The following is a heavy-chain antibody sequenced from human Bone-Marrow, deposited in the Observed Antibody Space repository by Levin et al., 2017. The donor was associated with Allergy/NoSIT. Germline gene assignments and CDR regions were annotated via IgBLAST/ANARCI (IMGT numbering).Heavy chain of an antibody. D-gene: IGHD3-10*01. J-gene: IGHJ4*02. CDR2: LSASGSST. V-gene: IGHV3-23*01. CDR3: ARDLYGSGNYYKAMGY. CDR1: GFTFTNYA. Sequence: GGSLRLSCTASGFTFTNYAMIWVRQAPGKGLEWVSALSASGSSTYYADSVKGRFTFSRDNSKNTLYLQLNSLRTEDTAVYYCARDLYGSGNYYKAMGYWGPGTLLTVSS.